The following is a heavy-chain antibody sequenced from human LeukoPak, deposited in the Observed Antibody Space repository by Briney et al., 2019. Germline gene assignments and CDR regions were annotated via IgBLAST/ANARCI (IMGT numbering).Heavy chain of an antibody. J-gene: IGHJ3*02. CDR1: GFTFSSYA. V-gene: IGHV3-64*01. CDR2: ISSNGGST. CDR3: AREGPELGNAFDI. D-gene: IGHD7-27*01. Sequence: SGGSLRLSCAASGFTFSSYAMHWVRQAPGKGLEYVSAISSNGGSTYYANSVKGRFTISRDNSKNTLYLQMGSLRAEDKAVYYCAREGPELGNAFDIWGQGTMVTVSS.